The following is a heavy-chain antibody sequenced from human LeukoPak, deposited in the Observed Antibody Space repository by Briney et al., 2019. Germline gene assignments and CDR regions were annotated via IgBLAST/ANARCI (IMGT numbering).Heavy chain of an antibody. V-gene: IGHV1-24*01. CDR3: VIATWVTTHYYFDY. CDR1: GYTLTELS. Sequence: ASVKVSCKVSGYTLTELSMHWVRQAPGKGLEWMGGFDPEDGETIYAQKFQGRVTMTEDTSTDTAYMELSSLRSEDTAVYYCVIATWVTTHYYFDYWGQGTLVTVSS. CDR2: FDPEDGET. D-gene: IGHD1-14*01. J-gene: IGHJ4*02.